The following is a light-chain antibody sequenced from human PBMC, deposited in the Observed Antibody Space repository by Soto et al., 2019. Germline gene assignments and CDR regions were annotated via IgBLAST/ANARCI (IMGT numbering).Light chain of an antibody. CDR2: DAS. J-gene: IGKJ5*01. CDR3: QQRSNWPIT. V-gene: IGKV3D-11*01. CDR1: QGVSND. Sequence: ETILTQSPATLSLSPGERATLSCRASQGVSNDLLWYQQKPGQAPRLLIYDASNRATGIPARFSGSGSGTDFTLTISGLEPEDFAVYYCQQRSNWPITFGQGTRLEIK.